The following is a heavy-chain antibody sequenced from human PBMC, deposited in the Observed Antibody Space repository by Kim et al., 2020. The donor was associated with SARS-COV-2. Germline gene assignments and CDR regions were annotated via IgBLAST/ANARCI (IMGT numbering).Heavy chain of an antibody. CDR3: ARSTDGYYDY. D-gene: IGHD3-22*01. CDR1: GFNFNIYS. Sequence: GGSLRLSCVASGFNFNIYSMNWVRQAPGKGLEWIAYINSRYEIHYADSVKGRFFISRDNAKTSVYLQMNSLRDDTAVYYCARSTDGYYDYWGRGTLVTVS. J-gene: IGHJ4*02. CDR2: INSRYEI. V-gene: IGHV3-48*02.